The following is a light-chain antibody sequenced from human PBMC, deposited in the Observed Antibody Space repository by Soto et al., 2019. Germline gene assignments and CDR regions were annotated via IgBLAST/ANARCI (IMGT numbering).Light chain of an antibody. J-gene: IGKJ3*01. CDR3: QQYYSYPPPT. CDR2: AAS. V-gene: IGKV1-8*01. CDR1: QGISSY. Sequence: AIRMTQSPSSFSASTGDRVTITCRASQGISSYLAWYQQKPGKAPKLLIYAASTLQSGVPSRFSGSGSGTDFTLTISCLQSEDFATYYCQQYYSYPPPTFGPGTKVDIK.